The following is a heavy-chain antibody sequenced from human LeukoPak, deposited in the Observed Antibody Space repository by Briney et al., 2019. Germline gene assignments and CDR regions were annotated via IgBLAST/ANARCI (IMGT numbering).Heavy chain of an antibody. CDR1: GYSFRSYG. CDR2: ISAYDGNT. D-gene: IGHD2-2*01. CDR3: ARDCSSTSCHGFMEV. Sequence: ASVKVSCKASGYSFRSYGISWVRQAPGQGLEWMGWISAYDGNTNYPQKLQGRVTMTTDTSTTTAYMELRSLTSDDTAVYYCARDCSSTSCHGFMEVWGKGTTVTVSS. J-gene: IGHJ6*03. V-gene: IGHV1-18*01.